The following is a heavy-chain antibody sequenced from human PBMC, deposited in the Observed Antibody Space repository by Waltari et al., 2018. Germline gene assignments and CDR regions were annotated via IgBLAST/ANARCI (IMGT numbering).Heavy chain of an antibody. CDR3: AKFGHGPGTSDSWSNNRFDP. CDR1: GFMFACNA. D-gene: IGHD3-10*01. J-gene: IGHJ5*02. CDR2: IRGKSNGR. V-gene: IGHV3-23*01. Sequence: LESGGGLIHPGGSLRLSCAASGFMFACNAMSWVRQAPGKGREWVAVIRGKSNGRYYGECVRGRFTIFRDNSENTLYLQMNSLKVEDTATYYCAKFGHGPGTSDSWSNNRFDPWGQGTLVTVSS.